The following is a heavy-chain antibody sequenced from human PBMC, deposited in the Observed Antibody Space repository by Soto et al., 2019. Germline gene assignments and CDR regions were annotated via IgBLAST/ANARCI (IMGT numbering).Heavy chain of an antibody. V-gene: IGHV3-15*01. CDR2: IKSKTDGGTT. D-gene: IGHD3-22*01. CDR3: TTVRYDSSGYYYNAFDI. CDR1: GFTFSNAW. J-gene: IGHJ3*02. Sequence: PGGSLRLSCAASGFTFSNAWMSWVRQAPGKGLEWVGRIKSKTDGGTTDYAAPVKGRFTISRDDSKNTLYLQMNSLKTEDTAVYYCTTVRYDSSGYYYNAFDIWGQGTMVTVSS.